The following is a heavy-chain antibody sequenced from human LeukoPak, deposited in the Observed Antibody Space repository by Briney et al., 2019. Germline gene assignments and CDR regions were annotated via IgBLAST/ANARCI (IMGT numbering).Heavy chain of an antibody. CDR1: GGPLSNYY. J-gene: IGHJ5*02. CDR3: ARDQSSSFSNWFDP. Sequence: SETLSLTCTVSGGPLSNYYWSWIRQPAGKGLEWIGRIHTSRDTNYNPSLKSRVTMSLDTSRNQFSLNLNSVTAADTAVYYCARDQSSSFSNWFDPWGQGTLVTVSS. CDR2: IHTSRDT. D-gene: IGHD2-2*01. V-gene: IGHV4-4*07.